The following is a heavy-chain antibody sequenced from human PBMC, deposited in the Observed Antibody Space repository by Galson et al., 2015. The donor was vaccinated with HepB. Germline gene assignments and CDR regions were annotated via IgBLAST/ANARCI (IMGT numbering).Heavy chain of an antibody. Sequence: SLRLSCAASGITVSSNYMSWVRQAPGKGLEWVLIIYPGGTTHYGDSVKGRFTFSRDNSKNTLYLQMNSLKAEDTAVYYCARASQGYYFDYWGQGTLVTVSS. J-gene: IGHJ4*02. CDR3: ARASQGYYFDY. V-gene: IGHV3-66*02. CDR1: GITVSSNY. CDR2: IYPGGTT.